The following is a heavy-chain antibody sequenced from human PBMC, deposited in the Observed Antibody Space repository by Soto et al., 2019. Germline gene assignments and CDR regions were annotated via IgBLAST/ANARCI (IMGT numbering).Heavy chain of an antibody. CDR1: GVTVSSNY. V-gene: IGHV3-66*04. CDR3: ARHGYNYGGGYFDY. J-gene: IGHJ4*02. D-gene: IGHD5-18*01. Sequence: EVQLVESGGGLVQPGGSLRLSCAASGVTVSSNYMSWVRQAPGKRLEWVSVIYSGGSTYYADSVKGRFTISRDNSKNTLYLQMNCLRAEDTAVYYCARHGYNYGGGYFDYWGQGTLVTLSS. CDR2: IYSGGST.